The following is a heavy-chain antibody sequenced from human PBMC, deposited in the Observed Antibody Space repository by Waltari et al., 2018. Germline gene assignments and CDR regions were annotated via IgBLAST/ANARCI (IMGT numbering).Heavy chain of an antibody. Sequence: QVQLVQSGAEVKKPGASVKVSCKASGYTCTGYYMHWVRQAPGQGLEWMGWINPNIGGTNYAQKFQGMVTMTRDTSISTAYMELSRLRSDDTAVYYCARVSGHDSSGGWYYFDYWGQGTLVTVSS. D-gene: IGHD3-22*01. J-gene: IGHJ4*02. CDR2: INPNIGGT. CDR1: GYTCTGYY. V-gene: IGHV1-2*02. CDR3: ARVSGHDSSGGWYYFDY.